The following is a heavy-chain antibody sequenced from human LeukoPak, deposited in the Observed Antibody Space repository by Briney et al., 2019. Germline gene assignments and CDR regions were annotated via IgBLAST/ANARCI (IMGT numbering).Heavy chain of an antibody. D-gene: IGHD3-10*01. J-gene: IGHJ4*02. V-gene: IGHV4-30-4*08. Sequence: SQTLSLTCTVSGGSISSGDYYWSWIRQPPGKGLEWIGYIYYSGSTYYNPSLKSRVTISVDTSKNQFPLKLSSVTAADTAVYYCAILGNYYGSGSRDYWGQGTLVTVSS. CDR1: GGSISSGDYY. CDR2: IYYSGST. CDR3: AILGNYYGSGSRDY.